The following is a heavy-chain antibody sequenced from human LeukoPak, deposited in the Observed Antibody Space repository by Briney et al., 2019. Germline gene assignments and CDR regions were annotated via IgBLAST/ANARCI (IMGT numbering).Heavy chain of an antibody. V-gene: IGHV1-2*02. CDR1: GYTFTVYY. J-gene: IGHJ4*02. CDR2: INPDKGVT. CDR3: ARDPSNSGFDSLYYFDY. D-gene: IGHD5-12*01. Sequence: ASVKVSCKASGYTFTVYYMRWVRQAPGQGRGWRGWINPDKGVTNYAQKSHGRVTMTRDVSLSTDYMELRRLRSDDTAVYYCARDPSNSGFDSLYYFDYWGQGTLVTVSS.